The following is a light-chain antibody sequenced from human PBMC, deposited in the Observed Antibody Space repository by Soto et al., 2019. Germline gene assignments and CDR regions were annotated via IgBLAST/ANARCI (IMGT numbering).Light chain of an antibody. CDR3: QQYNNWPLT. CDR1: QNIKSN. Sequence: DIVMTQSPATLSVSPGERATLSCRASQNIKSNLAWYQQKPGQAPRLLIYGPSSRATGIPARFSGSGSGTEFPLTISSLQSEDLAVYYCQQYNNWPLTFGGGTKLEIK. J-gene: IGKJ4*01. CDR2: GPS. V-gene: IGKV3-15*01.